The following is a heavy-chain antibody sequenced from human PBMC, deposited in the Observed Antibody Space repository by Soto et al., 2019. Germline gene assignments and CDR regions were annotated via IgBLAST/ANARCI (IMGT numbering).Heavy chain of an antibody. CDR2: INSDGSST. CDR3: ARVLPYDFWNGNAFDI. CDR1: VFTFSSYW. Sequence: GWSLRLSCAASVFTFSSYWMHWFRQAPGKGLVWVSRINSDGSSTSYADSVKGRFTISRDNAKNTLYLQMNSLRAEDTAVYYCARVLPYDFWNGNAFDIWGQGTMVTVSS. J-gene: IGHJ3*02. D-gene: IGHD3-3*01. V-gene: IGHV3-74*01.